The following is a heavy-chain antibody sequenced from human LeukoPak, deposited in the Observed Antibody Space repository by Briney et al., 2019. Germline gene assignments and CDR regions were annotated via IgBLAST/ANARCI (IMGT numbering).Heavy chain of an antibody. CDR2: IYYSGST. D-gene: IGHD3-22*01. CDR1: GGSISSGGYY. Sequence: SETLSLTCTVSGGSISSGGYYWSWIRQRPGKGLEWIGYIYYSGSTYYNPSLKSRVTISVDTSKNQFSLKLSSVTAADTAVYYCARNYYDSSGYYSDFDYWGQGTLVTVSS. CDR3: ARNYYDSSGYYSDFDY. J-gene: IGHJ4*02. V-gene: IGHV4-31*03.